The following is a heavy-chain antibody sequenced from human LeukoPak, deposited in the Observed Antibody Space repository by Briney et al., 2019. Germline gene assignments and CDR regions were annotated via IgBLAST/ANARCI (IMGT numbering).Heavy chain of an antibody. CDR3: TTQYPASGSYNY. V-gene: IGHV3-15*01. J-gene: IGHJ4*02. CDR1: GLTFSTYG. D-gene: IGHD1-26*01. Sequence: GRSLRLSCAASGLTFSTYGIHWVRQAPGKGLEWVAHIKSKTEGVTTDYAAPVKVRFTISRDDSKNTLYLQMNSLKTEDTAVYYCTTQYPASGSYNYWGQGALVTVSS. CDR2: IKSKTEGVTT.